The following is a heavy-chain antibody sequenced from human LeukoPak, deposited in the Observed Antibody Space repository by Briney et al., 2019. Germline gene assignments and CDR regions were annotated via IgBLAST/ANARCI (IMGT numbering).Heavy chain of an antibody. CDR1: GASISSYY. D-gene: IGHD3-16*01. CDR3: AKGRASHEY. CDR2: IYYSGTT. Sequence: PSETLSLTCTVSGASISSYYWSWIRQPPGKRLEWIGSIYYSGTTNYNPSLKSRVTISIDTSKNQFSLELTSVTAADTAVFYCAKGRASHEYWGQGILVTVSS. J-gene: IGHJ4*02. V-gene: IGHV4-59*01.